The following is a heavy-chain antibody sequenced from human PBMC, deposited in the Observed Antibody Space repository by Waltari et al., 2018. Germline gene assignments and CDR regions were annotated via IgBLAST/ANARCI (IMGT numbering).Heavy chain of an antibody. D-gene: IGHD6-13*01. J-gene: IGHJ4*02. CDR3: ARGSSLSSIAAAGTDY. V-gene: IGHV1-2*06. CDR2: INPNGGGT. CDR1: GYPFTGYY. Sequence: QVQLVQSGAEVKKPGASVKVSCKASGYPFTGYYMHWVRQAPGQGLEWMGRINPNGGGTNYAEKLQGRVTMTRDTSINTAYMELNRLRSDDTAVYYCARGSSLSSIAAAGTDYWGQGTLVTVSS.